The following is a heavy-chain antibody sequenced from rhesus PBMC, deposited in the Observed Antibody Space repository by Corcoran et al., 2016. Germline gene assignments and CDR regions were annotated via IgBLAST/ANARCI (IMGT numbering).Heavy chain of an antibody. Sequence: EVQLVESGGGLVQPGGSLRLSCAASGFTFSSTRMNWIRQAPGKRLEWVADIKYDGSEKDYVDSVKGRLTISRDNAKNTLYLQMNSLRAEDTAVYYCVVVLTAEGYVDYWGQGVLVTVSS. CDR2: IKYDGSEK. V-gene: IGHV3S35*01. J-gene: IGHJ4*01. D-gene: IGHD2-15*01. CDR3: VVVLTAEGYVDY. CDR1: GFTFSSTR.